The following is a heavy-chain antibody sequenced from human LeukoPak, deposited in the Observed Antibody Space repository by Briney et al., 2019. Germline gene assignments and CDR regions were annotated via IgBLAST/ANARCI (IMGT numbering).Heavy chain of an antibody. CDR1: GGSFSGYY. CDR2: INHSGGT. CDR3: ARGRYDIFGVAGRRGYYYYIYV. D-gene: IGHD3-9*01. V-gene: IGHV4-34*01. Sequence: PSETLSLTCTVSGGSFSGYYWSWIRQPPGKGLEWIGEINHSGGTNYNPSLKSRVTISVDTSKNQFSLKLSSVTAADRAVYYCARGRYDIFGVAGRRGYYYYIYVWGKGTTVTVSS. J-gene: IGHJ6*03.